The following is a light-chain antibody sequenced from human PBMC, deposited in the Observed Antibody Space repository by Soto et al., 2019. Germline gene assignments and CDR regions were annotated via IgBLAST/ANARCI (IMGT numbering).Light chain of an antibody. V-gene: IGKV3-15*01. J-gene: IGKJ1*01. CDR3: QQYGDRPRT. Sequence: EVVFTQSPATLSVSPGDRATLSCRASQYIGSAVAWYHQRSGQAPRLLIFDASIRVPTTPARFSGSVSGTEFTLTISSLESEDFAVYFCQQYGDRPRTLGPGTKVDIK. CDR2: DAS. CDR1: QYIGSA.